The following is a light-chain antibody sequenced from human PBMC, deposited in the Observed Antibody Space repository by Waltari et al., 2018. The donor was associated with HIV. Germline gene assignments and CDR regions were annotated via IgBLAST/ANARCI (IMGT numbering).Light chain of an antibody. V-gene: IGLV2-11*01. J-gene: IGLJ1*01. CDR3: CSYAGSYVYV. Sequence: QSALTQPRSVSGSPGQSVTISCTGTSSDVGGYNYVSWYQHHPGKAPTLMIYDVYKRPAGVPERFSGSESGNTASLTISGLQAEDEADYYCCSYAGSYVYVFGTGTKVTVL. CDR2: DVY. CDR1: SSDVGGYNY.